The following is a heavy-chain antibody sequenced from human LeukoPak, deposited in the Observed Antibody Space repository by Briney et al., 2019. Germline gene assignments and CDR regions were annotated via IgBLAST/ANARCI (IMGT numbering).Heavy chain of an antibody. CDR2: ISGSGGST. V-gene: IGHV3-23*01. CDR3: AKSEGTPSTRGNAFDI. Sequence: GGSLRLSCAASGFTFSSYAMSWVRQAPGKGLEWVSAISGSGGSTYYADSVKGRFTISRDNSKNTLYLQMNSLRAEDTAVYYCAKSEGTPSTRGNAFDIWGQGTMVTVSS. J-gene: IGHJ3*02. CDR1: GFTFSSYA. D-gene: IGHD3-16*01.